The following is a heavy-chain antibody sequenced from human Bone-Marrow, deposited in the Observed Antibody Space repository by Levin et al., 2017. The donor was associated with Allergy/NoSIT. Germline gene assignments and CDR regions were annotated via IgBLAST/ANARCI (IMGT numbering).Heavy chain of an antibody. J-gene: IGHJ4*02. Sequence: QTLSLTCTFSGFSLSTSGMCVSWIRQPPGKALEWLARIDWDDDKYYSTSLKTRLTISKDTSKNQVVLTMTNMDPVDTVTYYCAREDTSPGIAAAGSFDYWGQGTLVTVSS. CDR3: AREDTSPGIAAAGSFDY. D-gene: IGHD6-13*01. CDR2: IDWDDDK. V-gene: IGHV2-70*11. CDR1: GFSLSTSGMC.